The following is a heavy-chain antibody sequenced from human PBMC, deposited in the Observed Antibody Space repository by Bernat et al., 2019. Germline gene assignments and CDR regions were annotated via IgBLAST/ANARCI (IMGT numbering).Heavy chain of an antibody. V-gene: IGHV3-23*01. D-gene: IGHD3-22*01. J-gene: IGHJ4*02. Sequence: EVQLLESGGGLVQPGGSLRLSCAASGFTFSSYAMSWVHQAPGKGLEWVSAISGSGGSTYYADSVKGRFTISRDNSKNTLYLQMNSLRAEDTAVYYCAKAIRYYYDSSGYSYWGQGTLVTVSS. CDR3: AKAIRYYYDSSGYSY. CDR1: GFTFSSYA. CDR2: ISGSGGST.